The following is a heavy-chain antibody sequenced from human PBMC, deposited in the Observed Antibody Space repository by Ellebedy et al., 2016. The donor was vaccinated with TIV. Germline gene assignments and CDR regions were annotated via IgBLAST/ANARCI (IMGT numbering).Heavy chain of an antibody. CDR1: GLTFSRSW. CDR2: TYKTGTT. J-gene: IGHJ4*02. Sequence: GGSLRLXCAASGLTFSRSWMHWVRQAPGKGLEWVSITYKTGTTSYADSVRGRFTISRDNSKNTLDLQMNSLRAEDTAVYYCARLGASHCSGAICYSGDPDYWGQGIRVTVSS. CDR3: ARLGASHCSGAICYSGDPDY. D-gene: IGHD2-15*01. V-gene: IGHV3-53*01.